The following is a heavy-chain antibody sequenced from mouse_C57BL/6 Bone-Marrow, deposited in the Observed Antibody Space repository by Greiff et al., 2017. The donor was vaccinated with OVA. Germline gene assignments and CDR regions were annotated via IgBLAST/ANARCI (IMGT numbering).Heavy chain of an antibody. CDR1: GFTFSSYT. V-gene: IGHV5-9*01. Sequence: EVQVVESGGGLVKPGGSLKLSCAASGFTFSSYTMSWVRQTPEKRLEWVATISGGGGNTYYPDSVKGRFTISRDNAKNTLYLQMRSLRSEDTALYYCARPSYYSTFAYWGQGTLVTVSA. CDR2: ISGGGGNT. CDR3: ARPSYYSTFAY. J-gene: IGHJ3*01. D-gene: IGHD2-5*01.